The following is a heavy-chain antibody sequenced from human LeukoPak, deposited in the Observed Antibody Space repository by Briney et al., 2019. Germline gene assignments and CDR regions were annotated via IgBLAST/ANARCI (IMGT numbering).Heavy chain of an antibody. CDR1: GFTVSSND. CDR3: ARDRPGDGYFDY. CDR2: IYSCGNT. D-gene: IGHD3-10*01. J-gene: IGHJ4*02. Sequence: GGSLRLSCAASGFTVSSNDMTWVRQTPGKGLEGVSIIYSCGNTYYADSVKGRFTISRDNSKNPLYLQLNSLRAEDPAVFYCARDRPGDGYFDYWGQGTLVTVSS. V-gene: IGHV3-66*01.